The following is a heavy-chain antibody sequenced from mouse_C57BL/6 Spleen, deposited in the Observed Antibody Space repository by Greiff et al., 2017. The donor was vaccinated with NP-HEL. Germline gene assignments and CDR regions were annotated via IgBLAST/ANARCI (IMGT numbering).Heavy chain of an antibody. J-gene: IGHJ2*01. D-gene: IGHD2-4*01. CDR3: TYDYDY. V-gene: IGHV1-26*01. CDR2: INPNNGGT. CDR1: GYTFTDYY. Sequence: EVQLQQSGPELVKPGASVKISCKASGYTFTDYYMNWVKQSHGKSLEWIGDINPNNGGTSYNQKFKGKATLTVDKSSSTAYMELRSLTSEDSAVYYCTYDYDYGGQGTTLTVSS.